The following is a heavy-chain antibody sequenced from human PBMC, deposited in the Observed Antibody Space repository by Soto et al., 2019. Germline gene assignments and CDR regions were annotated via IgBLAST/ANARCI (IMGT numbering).Heavy chain of an antibody. CDR3: ARDSYNMSSSGWLNYFHD. CDR1: GYTFTSYG. Sequence: ASVKVSCKASGYTFTSYGISWVRQAPGQGLEWMGWISAYNGNTNYAQKLQGRVTMTTDTSTSTAYMELRSLRSDDTAVYYCARDSYNMSSSGWLNYFHDWGDATPVPVS. D-gene: IGHD6-19*01. CDR2: ISAYNGNT. V-gene: IGHV1-18*04. J-gene: IGHJ4*01.